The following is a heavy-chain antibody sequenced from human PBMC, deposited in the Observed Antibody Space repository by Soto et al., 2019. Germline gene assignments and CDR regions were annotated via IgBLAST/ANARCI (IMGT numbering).Heavy chain of an antibody. CDR2: IYYSGST. Sequence: SETLSLTCTVSGGSISSYYWSWIRQPPGKGLEWIGYIYYSGSTNYNPSLKSRVTISVDTSKNQFSLKLSSVTAADTAVYYCARHRLNLCTNGVCYRSIYGMDVWGQGTTVTVSS. CDR1: GGSISSYY. CDR3: ARHRLNLCTNGVCYRSIYGMDV. D-gene: IGHD2-8*01. V-gene: IGHV4-59*08. J-gene: IGHJ6*02.